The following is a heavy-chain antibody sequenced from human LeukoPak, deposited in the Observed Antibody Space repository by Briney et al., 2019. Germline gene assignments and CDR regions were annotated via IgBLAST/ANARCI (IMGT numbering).Heavy chain of an antibody. CDR3: ARGRSGGDWFDP. J-gene: IGHJ5*02. CDR2: NHDSGST. Sequence: SETLSLTCAVSGGSIGSYYWSWIRQPPGKDLEWVVYNHDSGSTKYNPSLKCGVTMSVDTSRNHLSLQLADVTAADTAVYYCARGRSGGDWFDPWGQGTLVTVSS. CDR1: GGSIGSYY. V-gene: IGHV4-59*01. D-gene: IGHD3-10*01.